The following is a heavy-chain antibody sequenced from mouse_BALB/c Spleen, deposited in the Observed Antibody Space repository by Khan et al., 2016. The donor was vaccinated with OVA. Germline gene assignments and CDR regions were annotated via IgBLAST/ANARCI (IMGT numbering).Heavy chain of an antibody. J-gene: IGHJ4*01. Sequence: QVQLKQSRPGLVQPSQSLSITCTVSGFSLTNFGIHWIRQSPGKGLEWLGVIWRGGSTVYNAAFISGLSITKDNSKSQVFFKMNSLQAADTAIYYGVKSLYGRSYDYAMDYWGQGTSVTVSS. CDR2: IWRGGST. CDR3: VKSLYGRSYDYAMDY. CDR1: GFSLTNFG. D-gene: IGHD1-1*01. V-gene: IGHV2-5*01.